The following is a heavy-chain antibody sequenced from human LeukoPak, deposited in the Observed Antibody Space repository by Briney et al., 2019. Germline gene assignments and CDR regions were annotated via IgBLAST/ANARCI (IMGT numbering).Heavy chain of an antibody. CDR1: GYTFGDHG. Sequence: GGSLRLSCAGSGYTFGDHGMNWVRQAPGKGLEWVAVISYDGSNKYYADSVKGRFTISRDNSKNTLYLQMNSLRAEDTAVYYCAREGDYSSGWEAADAFDIWGQGTMVSVSS. CDR3: AREGDYSSGWEAADAFDI. D-gene: IGHD6-19*01. V-gene: IGHV3-30*03. CDR2: ISYDGSNK. J-gene: IGHJ3*02.